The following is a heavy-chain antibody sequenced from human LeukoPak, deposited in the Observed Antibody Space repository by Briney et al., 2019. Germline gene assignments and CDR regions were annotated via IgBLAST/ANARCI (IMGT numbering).Heavy chain of an antibody. J-gene: IGHJ4*02. CDR1: GGSFSGYY. Sequence: SETLSLTCAVYGGSFSGYYWSWIRQPPGKGLEWIGEINHSGSTNYNPSLKSRVTISVDTSKNQSSLKLSSVTAADTAVYYCARGRYLILEWLLYDSPYYFDYWGQGTLVTVSS. CDR3: ARGRYLILEWLLYDSPYYFDY. V-gene: IGHV4-34*01. CDR2: INHSGST. D-gene: IGHD3-3*01.